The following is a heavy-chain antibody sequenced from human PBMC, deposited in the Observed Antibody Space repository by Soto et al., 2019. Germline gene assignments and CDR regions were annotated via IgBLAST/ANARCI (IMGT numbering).Heavy chain of an antibody. CDR3: ARSTRRITMIVVAPSAFDI. V-gene: IGHV1-69*13. CDR1: GGTFSSYA. D-gene: IGHD3-22*01. CDR2: IIPIFGTA. Sequence: ASVKVSCKASGGTFSSYAIIWVRQAPGQGLEWMGGIIPIFGTANYAQKFQGRVTITADESTSTAYMELSSLRSEDTAVYYCARSTRRITMIVVAPSAFDIWGQGTMVTVSS. J-gene: IGHJ3*02.